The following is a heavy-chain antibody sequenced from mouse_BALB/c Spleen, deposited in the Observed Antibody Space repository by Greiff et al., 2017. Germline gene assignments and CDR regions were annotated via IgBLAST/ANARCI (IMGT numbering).Heavy chain of an antibody. CDR1: GYTFTDYN. V-gene: IGHV1S29*02. CDR3: ARGGTYGNYWYFDV. Sequence: EVKLVESGPELVKPGASVKISCKASGYTFTDYNMHWVKQSHGKSLEWIGYIYPYNGGTGYNQKFKSKATLTVDNSSSTAYMELRSLTSEDSAVYYCARGGTYGNYWYFDVWGAGTTVTVSS. D-gene: IGHD2-1*01. CDR2: IYPYNGGT. J-gene: IGHJ1*01.